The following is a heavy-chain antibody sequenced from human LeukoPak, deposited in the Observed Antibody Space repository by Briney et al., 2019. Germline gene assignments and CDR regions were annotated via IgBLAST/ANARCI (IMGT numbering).Heavy chain of an antibody. CDR1: GYTFTGYY. J-gene: IGHJ4*02. CDR3: ASSLDCSSTSCYEYYFDY. Sequence: ASVKVSCKASGYTFTGYYMHWVRQAPGQGLEWMGGIIPIFGTANYAQKFQGRVTITADESTSTAYMELSSLRSEDTAVYYCASSLDCSSTSCYEYYFDYWGQGTLVTVSS. D-gene: IGHD2-2*01. CDR2: IIPIFGTA. V-gene: IGHV1-69*13.